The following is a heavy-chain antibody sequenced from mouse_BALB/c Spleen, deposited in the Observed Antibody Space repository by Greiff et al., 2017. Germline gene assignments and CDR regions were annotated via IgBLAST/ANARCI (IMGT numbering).Heavy chain of an antibody. V-gene: IGHV3-8*02. Sequence: EVKLLESGPSLVKPSQTLSLTCSVTGDSITSGYWNWIRKFPGNKLEYMGYISYSGSTYYNPSLKSRISITRDTSKNQYYLQLNSVTTEDTATYYCARGEYGNLYAMDDWGQGTSVTVSS. J-gene: IGHJ4*01. CDR3: ARGEYGNLYAMDD. CDR2: ISYSGST. D-gene: IGHD2-10*02. CDR1: GDSITSGY.